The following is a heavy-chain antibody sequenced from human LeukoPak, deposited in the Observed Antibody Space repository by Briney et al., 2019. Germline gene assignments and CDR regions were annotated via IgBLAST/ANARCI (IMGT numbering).Heavy chain of an antibody. CDR3: ARSCSSTSCHRTGRYSPYYFDY. V-gene: IGHV3-33*01. J-gene: IGHJ4*02. Sequence: GGSLRLSCAASGFTFSSYGMHWVRQAPGKGLEWVAVIWYDGSNKYYADSVKGRFTISRDNSKNTLYLQMNSLRAEDTAVYYCARSCSSTSCHRTGRYSPYYFDYWGQGTLVTVSS. CDR1: GFTFSSYG. D-gene: IGHD2-2*01. CDR2: IWYDGSNK.